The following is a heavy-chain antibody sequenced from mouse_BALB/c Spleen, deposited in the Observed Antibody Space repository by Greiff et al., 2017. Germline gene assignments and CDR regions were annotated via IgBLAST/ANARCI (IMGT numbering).Heavy chain of an antibody. V-gene: IGHV1-37*01. CDR3: GRSADYGSSSGFAY. D-gene: IGHD1-1*01. CDR1: GYSFTGYF. Sequence: EVKLQESGPELVKPGASVKISCKASGYSFTGYFMNWVNQSHGKSLEWIGRINPYNGDTFYNQKFKGKATLTVDKSSSTAHMELLSLTSEDSAVYYCGRSADYGSSSGFAYWGQGTLVTVSA. CDR2: INPYNGDT. J-gene: IGHJ3*01.